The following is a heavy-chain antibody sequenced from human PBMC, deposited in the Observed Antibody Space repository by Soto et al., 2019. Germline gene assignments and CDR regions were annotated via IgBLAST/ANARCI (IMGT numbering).Heavy chain of an antibody. CDR3: ARRWGRTFDY. V-gene: IGHV4-59*08. D-gene: IGHD1-26*01. CDR2: IYYSGST. Sequence: QVQLQESGPGLVKPSETLSLTCTVSGGSISSYYWSWIRQPPGKGLEWIGYIYYSGSTNYNPSLKSRVNISVDTSKNQFSLKLSSVTAAVTAVYYCARRWGRTFDYWGQGTLVTVSS. J-gene: IGHJ4*02. CDR1: GGSISSYY.